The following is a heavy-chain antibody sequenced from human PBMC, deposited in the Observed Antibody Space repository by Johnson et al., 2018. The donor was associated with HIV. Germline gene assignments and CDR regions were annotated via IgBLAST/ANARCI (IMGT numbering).Heavy chain of an antibody. CDR2: IKSKTDGGTT. J-gene: IGHJ3*02. V-gene: IGHV3-15*01. CDR3: TTDHYFLDALDI. D-gene: IGHD2/OR15-2a*01. Sequence: VQLVESGGGVVQPGRSLRLYCAASGFTFNNAWMSWVRQAPGKGLEWVGRIKSKTDGGTTDYAAPVKGRFTISRDDSKNTLYLQMKSLKTEDTAVYYCTTDHYFLDALDIWGQGTMVTVSS. CDR1: GFTFNNAW.